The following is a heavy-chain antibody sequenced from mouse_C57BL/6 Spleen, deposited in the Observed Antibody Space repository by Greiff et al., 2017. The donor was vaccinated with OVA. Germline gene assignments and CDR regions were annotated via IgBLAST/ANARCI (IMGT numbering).Heavy chain of an antibody. CDR2: IDPSDSYT. D-gene: IGHD2-2*01. CDR3: ARHLYYGYDGDAMDY. J-gene: IGHJ4*01. CDR1: GYTFTSYW. V-gene: IGHV1-69*01. Sequence: QVQLQQPGAELVMPGASVKLSCKASGYTFTSYWMHWVKQRPGQGLEWIGEIDPSDSYTNYNQKFKGKSTLTVDKSSSTAYMQLSSLTSEDSAVYFCARHLYYGYDGDAMDYWGQGTSVTVSS.